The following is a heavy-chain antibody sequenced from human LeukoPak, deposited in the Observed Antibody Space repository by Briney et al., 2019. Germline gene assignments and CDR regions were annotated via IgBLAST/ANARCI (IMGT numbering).Heavy chain of an antibody. Sequence: ASVKVSCKASGGTFSSYAISWVRQAPGQGLEWMGGIIPIFGTANCAQKFQGRVTITADESTSTAYMELSSLRSEDTAVYYCAKATSGYSFIRSHYYYYMDVWGKGTTVTVSS. CDR3: AKATSGYSFIRSHYYYYMDV. J-gene: IGHJ6*03. D-gene: IGHD5-18*01. CDR1: GGTFSSYA. V-gene: IGHV1-69*13. CDR2: IIPIFGTA.